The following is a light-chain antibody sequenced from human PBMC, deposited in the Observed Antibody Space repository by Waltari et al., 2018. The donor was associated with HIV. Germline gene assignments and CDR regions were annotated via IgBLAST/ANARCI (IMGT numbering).Light chain of an antibody. V-gene: IGKV1-9*01. CDR1: QGIGSN. J-gene: IGKJ3*01. CDR3: QHLNTYPLFT. Sequence: DIQLTQSPSFMSASVGARVTITCRASQGIGSNLAWYRQNPGQAPRLLIFAASTLESGVPSRFSGSGSGTEFALTIKSLQPEDFATYYCQHLNTYPLFTFGPGTTVDIK. CDR2: AAS.